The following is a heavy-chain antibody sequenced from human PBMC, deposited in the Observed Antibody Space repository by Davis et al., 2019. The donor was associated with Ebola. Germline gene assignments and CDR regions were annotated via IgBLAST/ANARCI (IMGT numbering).Heavy chain of an antibody. CDR2: INHSGST. CDR3: ARGRCSGGSCYFYYYYGMDV. Sequence: PSETLSLTCAVYGGSFSGYYWSWIRQPPGKGLEWIGEINHSGSTNYNPSLKSRVTISVDTSKNQFSLKLSSVTAADTAVYYCARGRCSGGSCYFYYYYGMDVWGKGTTVTVSS. V-gene: IGHV4-34*01. D-gene: IGHD2-15*01. J-gene: IGHJ6*04. CDR1: GGSFSGYY.